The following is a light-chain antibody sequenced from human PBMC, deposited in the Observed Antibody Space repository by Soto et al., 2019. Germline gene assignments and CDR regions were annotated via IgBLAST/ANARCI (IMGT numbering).Light chain of an antibody. CDR3: QQYDRFSLT. V-gene: IGKV1-5*03. J-gene: IGKJ4*01. Sequence: DIQMTQSPSTLSASVGDRVTITCRASQSISSWLAWYQQKPGKAPKLLIYKASSLESGVPSRFSGSGSGTEFTLTISSLQPDDFATYYCQQYDRFSLTFGGGTKVEIK. CDR1: QSISSW. CDR2: KAS.